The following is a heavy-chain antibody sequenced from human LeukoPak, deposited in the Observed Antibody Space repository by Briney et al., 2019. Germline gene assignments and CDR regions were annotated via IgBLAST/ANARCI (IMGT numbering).Heavy chain of an antibody. CDR3: AKDPGPGIVIVPPAIVGWFDP. Sequence: GGSLRLSCAASGFIFSTYGMHWVRQAPGKGLEWVAFIRYDGSNKYYADSVKGRITISRDNSKNTLYLQMNSLSAEDTAMYYCAKDPGPGIVIVPPAIVGWFDPWGQGTLVTVSS. D-gene: IGHD2-2*01. V-gene: IGHV3-30*02. CDR1: GFIFSTYG. J-gene: IGHJ5*02. CDR2: IRYDGSNK.